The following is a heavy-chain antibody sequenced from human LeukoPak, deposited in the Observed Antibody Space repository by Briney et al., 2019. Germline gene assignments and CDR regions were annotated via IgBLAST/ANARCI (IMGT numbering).Heavy chain of an antibody. D-gene: IGHD2-2*01. V-gene: IGHV4-39*02. CDR1: GGSISSSNYY. J-gene: IGHJ4*02. Sequence: SETLSLTCTVSGGSISSSNYYWGWIRQPPGKGLEWIGNIYYSRSIYYNPSLKSRVTISVDTSKNQFSLTVNSVTAVDTAVYYCAREEYSTTWFVDHWGQGILVTVSS. CDR3: AREEYSTTWFVDH. CDR2: IYYSRSI.